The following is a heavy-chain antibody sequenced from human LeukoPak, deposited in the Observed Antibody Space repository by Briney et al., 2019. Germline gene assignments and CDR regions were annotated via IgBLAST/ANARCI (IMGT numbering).Heavy chain of an antibody. CDR1: GYTFTSYG. Sequence: ASVKVSCKASGYTFTSYGINWVRQAPGQGLEWMGWISTYNGDTNYAQRLQGRVTMTTDTSTSTAYMELRSLRSDDTAVYYCARGSSYGFSMGYWGQGTLVTVSS. D-gene: IGHD3-16*01. J-gene: IGHJ4*02. V-gene: IGHV1-18*01. CDR3: ARGSSYGFSMGY. CDR2: ISTYNGDT.